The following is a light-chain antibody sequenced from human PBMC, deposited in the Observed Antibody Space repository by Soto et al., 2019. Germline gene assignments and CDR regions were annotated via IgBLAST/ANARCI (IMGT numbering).Light chain of an antibody. CDR2: DDS. J-gene: IGKJ1*01. Sequence: EIQFTQSPSFLSASGGDRVTITSRASQMISTWLAWYQQKPGKASELLISDDSSLETGVPSRFSGSGSGTEFTLTINSLQPDDFATYYCQQYKSYWTFGQGTKVDIK. CDR3: QQYKSYWT. CDR1: QMISTW. V-gene: IGKV1-5*01.